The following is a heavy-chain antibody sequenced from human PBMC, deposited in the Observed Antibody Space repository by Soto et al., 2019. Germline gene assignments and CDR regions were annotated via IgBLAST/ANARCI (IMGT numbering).Heavy chain of an antibody. J-gene: IGHJ4*02. CDR2: IYYSGST. V-gene: IGHV4-59*01. D-gene: IGHD1-26*01. CDR3: AREIRGGWELQIFDY. CDR1: GGSISSYY. Sequence: QVQLQESGPGLVKPSETLSLTCTVSGGSISSYYWSWIRQPPGKGLEWIGYIYYSGSTNYNPSLKSRVTISVDTCKNQFSLKLSSVTAADTVVYYRAREIRGGWELQIFDYWGQGTLVTVSS.